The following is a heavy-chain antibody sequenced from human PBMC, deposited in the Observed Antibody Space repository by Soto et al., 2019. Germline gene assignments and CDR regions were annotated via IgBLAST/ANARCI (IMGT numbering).Heavy chain of an antibody. Sequence: ASVKVSCKASGYTFTSYAMHWVRQAPGQRLEWMGWINAGNGNTKYSQKFQGRVTITRDTSASTAYMELSSLRSEDTAVYYCARTFTVSEAYYYYYGMDVWGQGTTVTVSS. V-gene: IGHV1-3*01. CDR3: ARTFTVSEAYYYYYGMDV. CDR1: GYTFTSYA. J-gene: IGHJ6*02. CDR2: INAGNGNT. D-gene: IGHD3-16*01.